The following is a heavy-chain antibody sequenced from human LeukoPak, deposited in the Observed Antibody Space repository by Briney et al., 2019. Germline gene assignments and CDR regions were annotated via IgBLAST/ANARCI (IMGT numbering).Heavy chain of an antibody. V-gene: IGHV3-20*04. CDR3: ARVLLERPGIDSFDM. D-gene: IGHD1-1*01. CDR1: GFTFDDYG. Sequence: PGGSLRLSCAASGFTFDDYGMSWVRQAPGKGLEWVSGINWNGGSTGYADSVKGRFTISRDNAGNSLYLHTNSLRAEDTAVYYCARVLLERPGIDSFDMWGQGTMVTVSS. CDR2: INWNGGST. J-gene: IGHJ3*02.